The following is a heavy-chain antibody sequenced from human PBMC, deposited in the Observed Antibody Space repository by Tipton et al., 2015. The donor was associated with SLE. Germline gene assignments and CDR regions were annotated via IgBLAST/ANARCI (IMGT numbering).Heavy chain of an antibody. CDR1: GGPIISGGYY. CDR2: IYYSGST. Sequence: TLSLTCTVSGGPIISGGYYWNWIRQHPEKGLEWIGYIYYSGSTYYNPSLKSRVSMSVDTSKKQFSLNLSSVTAADTAVYYCVRLELPATKADYWGPGTLVTVSS. D-gene: IGHD5-24*01. J-gene: IGHJ4*02. V-gene: IGHV4-31*03. CDR3: VRLELPATKADY.